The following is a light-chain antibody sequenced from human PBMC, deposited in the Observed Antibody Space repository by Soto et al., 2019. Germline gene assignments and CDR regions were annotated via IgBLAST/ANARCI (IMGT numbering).Light chain of an antibody. CDR2: DAS. V-gene: IGKV1-5*01. CDR1: QSISSW. CDR3: QQYNTPA. J-gene: IGKJ1*01. Sequence: DIQMTQSPSTLSASLGDRVTITWRASQSISSWLAWYQQKPGKAPKLLIYDASSLESGVPSRFSGSGSGTEFTLTISSLQPDDFATYYCQQYNTPAFGQGTKVDIK.